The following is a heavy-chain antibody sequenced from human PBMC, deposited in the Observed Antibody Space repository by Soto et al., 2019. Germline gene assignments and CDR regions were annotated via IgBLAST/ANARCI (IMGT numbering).Heavy chain of an antibody. D-gene: IGHD2-15*01. CDR2: IYYSGST. Sequence: SETLSLTCAVSGGSISSGGYYWSWIRQHTGKSLEWIGYIYYSGSTYYNPSLKSRVTISVDTSKNQFSLKLSSVTAADTAVYYCARAADFDDSAFDIWGQGTMVTVSS. V-gene: IGHV4-31*11. J-gene: IGHJ3*02. CDR3: ARAADFDDSAFDI. CDR1: GGSISSGGYY.